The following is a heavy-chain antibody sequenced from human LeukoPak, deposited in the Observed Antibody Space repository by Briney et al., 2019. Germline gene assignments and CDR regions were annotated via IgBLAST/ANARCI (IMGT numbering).Heavy chain of an antibody. D-gene: IGHD4-17*01. V-gene: IGHV4-4*09. J-gene: IGHJ4*02. CDR1: GGSMSGYY. CDR2: IHSSGST. Sequence: ASETLSFTCIASGGSMSGYYWTWIRQPPGKGPEWIGYIHSSGSTTYNPSLQSRLAMSIDTSRNQFSLSLSSATAADTAFYYCARRRGDYGEGEFNFWGQGISVTVSS. CDR3: ARRRGDYGEGEFNF.